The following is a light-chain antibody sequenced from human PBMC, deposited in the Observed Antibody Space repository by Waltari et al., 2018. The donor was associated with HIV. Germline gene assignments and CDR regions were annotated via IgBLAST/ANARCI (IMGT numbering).Light chain of an antibody. CDR3: QQFNSYPLT. V-gene: IGKV1-13*02. CDR2: DAS. Sequence: AIQLTQSPSSLSASVGGRVTITCRASQDISGALAWYQQKPGKPPKLLIHDASILETGVPSKFSGSGAGADFTLTISSLQPEDFATYYCQQFNSYPLTFGAGTKVEIK. J-gene: IGKJ4*01. CDR1: QDISGA.